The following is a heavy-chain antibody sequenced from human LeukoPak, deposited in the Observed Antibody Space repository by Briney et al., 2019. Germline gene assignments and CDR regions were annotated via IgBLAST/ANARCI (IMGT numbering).Heavy chain of an antibody. V-gene: IGHV3-23*01. Sequence: PGGSLRLSCAASGFTFSSYAMSWGRQAPGKGLEWVSAISGSGGSTYYADSVKGRFTISRDNSKNTLYLQMNSLRAEDTAVYYCAKDPTYYYDSSGYWAPLYYFDYWGQGTLVTVSS. CDR3: AKDPTYYYDSSGYWAPLYYFDY. D-gene: IGHD3-22*01. J-gene: IGHJ4*02. CDR2: ISGSGGST. CDR1: GFTFSSYA.